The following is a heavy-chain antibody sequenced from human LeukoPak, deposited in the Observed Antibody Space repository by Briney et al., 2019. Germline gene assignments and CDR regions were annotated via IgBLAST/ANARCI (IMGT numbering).Heavy chain of an antibody. Sequence: GGSLGLSCAASGFIFSDYYMSWIRQAPGKGLQWVSYISYSGSSVYYGDSVKGRFTISRDNAKNSLYLQMNSLRAEDTAVYYCARVPRYGGILFDFWGQGTLVTVSS. CDR3: ARVPRYGGILFDF. V-gene: IGHV3-11*01. CDR1: GFIFSDYY. J-gene: IGHJ4*02. CDR2: ISYSGSSV. D-gene: IGHD2-15*01.